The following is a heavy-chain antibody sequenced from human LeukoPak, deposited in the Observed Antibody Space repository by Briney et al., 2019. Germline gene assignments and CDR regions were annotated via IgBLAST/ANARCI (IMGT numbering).Heavy chain of an antibody. D-gene: IGHD5-12*01. CDR3: VKGSPLATGYFDY. CDR2: IIPIFGTA. J-gene: IGHJ4*02. V-gene: IGHV1-69*05. CDR1: GGTFNSYA. Sequence: SVKVSCKASGGTFNSYAISWVRQAPGQGLEWMGGIIPIFGTANYAQKVQGRVTITTDESTTTAYMELSSLRSEDTAVYYCVKGSPLATGYFDYWGQGTLVTVSS.